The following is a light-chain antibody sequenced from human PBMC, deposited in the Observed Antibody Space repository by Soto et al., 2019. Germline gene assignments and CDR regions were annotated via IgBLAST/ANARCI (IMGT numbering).Light chain of an antibody. CDR2: DTS. CDR1: TGAVTSGHY. CDR3: LRSYSGARLEVV. V-gene: IGLV7-46*01. Sequence: QAVVTQEPSLTVSPGGTVTLTCGSSTGAVTSGHYPYWFQQKPGQAPRTLIYDTSNKHSWTPARFSGSLLGGKAALTLSGAQPEDEAEYYCLRSYSGARLEVVFGGGTKLTVL. J-gene: IGLJ2*01.